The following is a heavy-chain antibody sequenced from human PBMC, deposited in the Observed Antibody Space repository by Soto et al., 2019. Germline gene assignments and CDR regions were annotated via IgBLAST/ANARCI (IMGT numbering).Heavy chain of an antibody. Sequence: QLQLLESGSGLVKPSQTLSLTCAVSGASISNGDYSWSWIRQPPGRALEWIGYIYSSGRSDYNPSLKRRVTISIDRSKNQFSLRLTSVTAADAAVYYCARGREGPFFDFWGQGALVTVSS. CDR2: IYSSGRS. CDR1: GASISNGDYS. V-gene: IGHV4-30-2*01. CDR3: ARGREGPFFDF. J-gene: IGHJ5*01.